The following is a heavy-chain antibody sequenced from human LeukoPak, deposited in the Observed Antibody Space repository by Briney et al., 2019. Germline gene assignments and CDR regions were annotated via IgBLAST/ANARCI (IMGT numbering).Heavy chain of an antibody. Sequence: GGSLRLSCAASGFTFSSYWMSWVRQAPGKGLEWVANIKEDGSDRKYVDSVKGRFTISRDNTKKSLYLEMNSLRAEDTAVYYCAREGGGYYYDEKVAWFDPWGQGTLVTVSS. D-gene: IGHD3-22*01. CDR3: AREGGGYYYDEKVAWFDP. CDR1: GFTFSSYW. J-gene: IGHJ5*02. CDR2: IKEDGSDR. V-gene: IGHV3-7*01.